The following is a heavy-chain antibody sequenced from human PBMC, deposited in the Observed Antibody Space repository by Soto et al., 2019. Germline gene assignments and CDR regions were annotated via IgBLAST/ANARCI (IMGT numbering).Heavy chain of an antibody. J-gene: IGHJ4*02. V-gene: IGHV3-30*18. CDR1: GFPFSSYF. Sequence: PGGSLILSCAASGFPFSSYFMHWVRQAPGKGLEWVAVISYDGSNKYYADSVKGRFTISRDNSKNTLYLQMNSLRAEDTAVYYCAKDSSYIVVVPAAPDYWGQGTLVTVSS. CDR3: AKDSSYIVVVPAAPDY. D-gene: IGHD2-2*01. CDR2: ISYDGSNK.